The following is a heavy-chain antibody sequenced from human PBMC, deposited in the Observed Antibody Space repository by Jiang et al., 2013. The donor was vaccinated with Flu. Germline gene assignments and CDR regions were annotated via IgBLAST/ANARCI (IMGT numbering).Heavy chain of an antibody. D-gene: IGHD4-17*01. V-gene: IGHV3-53*01. CDR2: IYSGDST. J-gene: IGHJ4*02. CDR1: GFTVRSNY. CDR3: ARGGAAVTYFDY. Sequence: VQLVESGGGLIQSGGSLRLSCAASGFTVRSNYMSWVRQAPGKGLEWVSVIYSGDSTDYADSVKGRFTISRDNSKNTVFLQMNSLRAEDTAVYYCARGGAAVTYFDYWGQGTLVTVSS.